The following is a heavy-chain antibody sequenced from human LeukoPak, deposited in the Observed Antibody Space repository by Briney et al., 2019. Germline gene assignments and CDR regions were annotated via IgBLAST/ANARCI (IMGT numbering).Heavy chain of an antibody. Sequence: EASVKVSCKASGYTFTSYGISWVRQAPGQGLEWMGWISAYNGNTNYAQKLQGRVTMTTDTSTSTAYMELRSLRSDDTAVYYCARGGRVYCSSTSCYTDWFGPWGQGTLVTVSS. J-gene: IGHJ5*02. CDR1: GYTFTSYG. V-gene: IGHV1-18*01. CDR3: ARGGRVYCSSTSCYTDWFGP. CDR2: ISAYNGNT. D-gene: IGHD2-2*02.